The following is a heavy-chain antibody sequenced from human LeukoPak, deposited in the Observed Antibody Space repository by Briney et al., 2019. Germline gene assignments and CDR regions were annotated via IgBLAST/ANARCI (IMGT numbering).Heavy chain of an antibody. CDR2: ISGSGGST. D-gene: IGHD1-7*01. V-gene: IGHV3-23*01. CDR1: GFTFSSYS. J-gene: IGHJ4*02. CDR3: AKDGKTRNWNYYQAKPVY. Sequence: GGSLRLSCEASGFTFSSYSMNWVRQAPGKGLEWVSAISGSGGSTYYADSVKGRFTISRDNSKNTLFLQMNSLRAEDTAVYYCAKDGKTRNWNYYQAKPVYWGQGTLVTVSS.